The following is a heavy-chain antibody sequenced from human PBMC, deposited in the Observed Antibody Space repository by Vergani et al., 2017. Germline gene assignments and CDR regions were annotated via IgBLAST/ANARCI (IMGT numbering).Heavy chain of an antibody. D-gene: IGHD1-1*01. CDR1: GFTSSYYG. CDR3: ATKSCGTPGCQIGYFRE. CDR2: ISYDGTQK. V-gene: IGHV3-30*03. Sequence: QVHVVESGGGVVQPGRSLRLSWVFSGFTSSYYGMHWVRQAPGKGLEWVAVISYDGTQKYYADSVKGRFTISRDNSKSTLYLQMNSLRTEDTAVYYCATKSCGTPGCQIGYFREWGQGTLVTVSS. J-gene: IGHJ1*01.